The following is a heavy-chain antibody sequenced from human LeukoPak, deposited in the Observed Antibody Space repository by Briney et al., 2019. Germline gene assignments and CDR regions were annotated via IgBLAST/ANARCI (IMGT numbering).Heavy chain of an antibody. V-gene: IGHV1-46*01. CDR1: GYTFTSYY. D-gene: IGHD4-17*01. CDR3: ATKTTVTSPFDI. CDR2: INPSGGST. J-gene: IGHJ3*02. Sequence: ASVKVSCKASGYTFTSYYIHWVRQAPGQGLEWMGIINPSGGSTSYARKFQGRVTMTRDTSTSTVYMELSSLRSEDTAVYYCATKTTVTSPFDIWGQGTMVTVSS.